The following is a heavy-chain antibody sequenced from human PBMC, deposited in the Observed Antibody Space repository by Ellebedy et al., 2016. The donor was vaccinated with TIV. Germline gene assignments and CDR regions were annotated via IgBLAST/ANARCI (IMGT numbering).Heavy chain of an antibody. Sequence: SETLSLXCTVSGGSISSSSYYWGWIRQPPGKGLEWIGSIYYSGSTYYNPSLKSRVTISVDTSKNQFSLNLRSLTAADTALYFCARLWFGDLFSPEGDVWGQGTTVTVSS. CDR3: ARLWFGDLFSPEGDV. J-gene: IGHJ6*02. D-gene: IGHD3-10*01. V-gene: IGHV4-39*01. CDR2: IYYSGST. CDR1: GGSISSSSYY.